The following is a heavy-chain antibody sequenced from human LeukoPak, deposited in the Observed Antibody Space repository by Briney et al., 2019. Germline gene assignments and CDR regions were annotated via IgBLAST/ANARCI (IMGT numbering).Heavy chain of an antibody. CDR3: ARDGGTNYYYGMDV. V-gene: IGHV3-21*01. Sequence: GGSLRLSCAASGFTFSSYSMNWVRQAPGKGLEWVPSISSSSSYIYYADSVKGRFTISRDNAKNSLYLQMNSLRAEDTAVYYCARDGGTNYYYGMDVWGQGTTVTVSS. J-gene: IGHJ6*02. CDR1: GFTFSSYS. CDR2: ISSSSSYI. D-gene: IGHD3-16*01.